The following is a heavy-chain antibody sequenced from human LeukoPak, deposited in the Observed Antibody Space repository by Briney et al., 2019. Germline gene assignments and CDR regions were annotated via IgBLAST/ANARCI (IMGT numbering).Heavy chain of an antibody. CDR1: GGTFSSYA. CDR3: ARDLLSYYDFWSGYPYNWFDP. V-gene: IGHV1-69*01. J-gene: IGHJ5*02. Sequence: ASVKVSCKASGGTFSSYAISWVRLAPGQGREWMGGIIPIFGTANYAQKFQGRVTITADESTSTAYMELSSLRSEDTAVYYCARDLLSYYDFWSGYPYNWFDPGAREPWSPSPQ. D-gene: IGHD3-3*01. CDR2: IIPIFGTA.